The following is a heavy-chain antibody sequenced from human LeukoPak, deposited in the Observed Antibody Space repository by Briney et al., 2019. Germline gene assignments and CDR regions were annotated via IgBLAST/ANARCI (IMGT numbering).Heavy chain of an antibody. CDR2: INLSGGST. CDR1: GFTSINYY. D-gene: IGHD4/OR15-4a*01. J-gene: IGHJ4*02. Sequence: GASVKVSCKASGFTSINYYMHWVRQAPGQGLEWLVIINLSGGSTHYPQKFQDRVTMPRDTSTSTVYMELSSLRSEDTAVYYCARDLDYGEKSEDYWGQGTLVTVSS. V-gene: IGHV1-46*01. CDR3: ARDLDYGEKSEDY.